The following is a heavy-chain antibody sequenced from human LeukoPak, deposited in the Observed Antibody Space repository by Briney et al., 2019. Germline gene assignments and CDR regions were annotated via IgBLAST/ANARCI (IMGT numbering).Heavy chain of an antibody. Sequence: ASVKVSCKASGYTFTGYYMHWVRQAPGQGLEWMGMVNPNGGGTNYAQKFHGRVSMIRDAPTSTVYMDLSSLTSEDTAVYYCAREPPGATRGFDYWGQGTLVTVSS. V-gene: IGHV1-46*01. CDR3: AREPPGATRGFDY. CDR1: GYTFTGYY. CDR2: VNPNGGGT. D-gene: IGHD1-26*01. J-gene: IGHJ4*02.